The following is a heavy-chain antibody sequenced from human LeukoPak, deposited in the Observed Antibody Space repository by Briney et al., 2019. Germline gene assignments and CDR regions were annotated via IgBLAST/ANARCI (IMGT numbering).Heavy chain of an antibody. Sequence: GASVKVSCKASVYTFTSYGISWVQQAPGQGLEWMGWNSAYNVNTNDAQKLQGRVTITTDTSTTTAYMELRSLRSDDTAVYYCAKAPGQIQPHYFDYWGQGTLVIVSS. CDR3: AKAPGQIQPHYFDY. CDR2: NSAYNVNT. J-gene: IGHJ4*02. D-gene: IGHD5-18*01. V-gene: IGHV1-18*01. CDR1: VYTFTSYG.